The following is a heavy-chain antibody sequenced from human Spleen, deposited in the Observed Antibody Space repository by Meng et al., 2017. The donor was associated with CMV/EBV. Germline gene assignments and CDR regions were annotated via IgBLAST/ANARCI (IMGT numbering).Heavy chain of an antibody. D-gene: IGHD2-2*01. Sequence: ASVKVSCKASGYTFYSYGITWVRQAPGQGLEWMGWISAYNGNTNYAQKLQGRVTMTTDTSTSTAYMELRSLRSDDTAVYYCARELGSYCSSTSCYSGGNNWFDPWGQGTLVTVSS. CDR1: GYTFYSYG. V-gene: IGHV1-18*01. CDR3: ARELGSYCSSTSCYSGGNNWFDP. CDR2: ISAYNGNT. J-gene: IGHJ5*02.